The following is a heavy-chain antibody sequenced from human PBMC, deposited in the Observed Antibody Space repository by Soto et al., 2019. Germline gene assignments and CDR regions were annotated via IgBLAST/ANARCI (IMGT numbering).Heavy chain of an antibody. CDR3: AALPFYSSGKKSVDH. CDR2: IVVGSGNT. V-gene: IGHV1-58*01. J-gene: IGHJ6*02. CDR1: GFTFTSSA. Sequence: GASVKVSCKASGFTFTSSAVQWVRQARGQRLEWIGWIVVGSGNTNYAQKFQERVTITRDMSTSTAYMELSSLRSEDTAVYYCAALPFYSSGKKSVDHWGQGTTVTVSS. D-gene: IGHD6-25*01.